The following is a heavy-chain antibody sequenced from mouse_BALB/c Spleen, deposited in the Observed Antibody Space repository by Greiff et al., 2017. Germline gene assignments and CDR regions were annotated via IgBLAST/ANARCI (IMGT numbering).Heavy chain of an antibody. CDR1: GFSLTSYG. CDR2: IWAGGST. CDR3: SRDQAATYAMDY. Sequence: VKLVESGPGLVAPSQSLSITCTVSGFSLTSYGVHWVRQPPGKGLEWLGVIWAGGSTNYNSALMSRLCIIKDNTKSQVFLKMNSLQTDDTAMYYCSRDQAATYAMDYWGQGTSVTVSS. V-gene: IGHV2-9*02. D-gene: IGHD1-2*01. J-gene: IGHJ4*01.